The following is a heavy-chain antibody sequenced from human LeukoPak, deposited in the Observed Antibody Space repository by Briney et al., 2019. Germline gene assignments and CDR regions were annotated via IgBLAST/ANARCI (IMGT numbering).Heavy chain of an antibody. V-gene: IGHV3-21*01. CDR2: ITTSSSYT. J-gene: IGHJ4*02. Sequence: GGSLRLSCEASGFSFSSYNMDWVRQTPGKGLEWISSITTSSSYTFYADSVKGRFTISRDNARNSLYLQMNSLTAEDTAVYYCARDPRERRHPYYDSSGYYFDYWGQGTLVTVSS. CDR3: ARDPRERRHPYYDSSGYYFDY. D-gene: IGHD3-22*01. CDR1: GFSFSSYN.